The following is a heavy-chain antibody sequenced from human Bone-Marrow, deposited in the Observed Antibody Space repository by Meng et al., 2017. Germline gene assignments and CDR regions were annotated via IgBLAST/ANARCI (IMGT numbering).Heavy chain of an antibody. D-gene: IGHD4-17*01. CDR1: GGTFSSYT. V-gene: IGHV1-69*02. CDR2: IIPILGIA. Sequence: SVKVSCKASGGTFSSYTISWVRQAPGQGLEWMGRIIPILGIANYAQKFQGRVTITADKSTSTAYMELSSLRSEDTAVYYCARLTGIDYDGIDYWGQGTLVTVSS. J-gene: IGHJ4*02. CDR3: ARLTGIDYDGIDY.